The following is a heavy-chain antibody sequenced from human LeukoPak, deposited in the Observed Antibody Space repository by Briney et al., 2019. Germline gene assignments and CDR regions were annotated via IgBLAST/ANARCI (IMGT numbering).Heavy chain of an antibody. J-gene: IGHJ4*02. CDR3: AKDLDIVVVPAATDY. CDR1: GFTFSSYA. D-gene: IGHD2-2*03. V-gene: IGHV3-23*01. CDR2: ISGSGGST. Sequence: GGSLRLSCAASGFTFSSYAMSWVRQAPGKGLEWVSAISGSGGSTYYADSVKGRFTISRDNSKNTLYLQMNSLRAEDTAVYYCAKDLDIVVVPAATDYWGQGTLSPSPQ.